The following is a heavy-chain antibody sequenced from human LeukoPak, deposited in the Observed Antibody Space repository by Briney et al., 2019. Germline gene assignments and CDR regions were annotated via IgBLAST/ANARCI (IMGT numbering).Heavy chain of an antibody. CDR3: ARDLVVGATGEDYYYMDV. CDR1: GYTFTSYY. Sequence: SCKASGYTFTSYYMHWVRQAPGKGLEWLAFIQSDGRNKYYADSVKGRFTISRDNSKNTLFLQMNSLRAEDTALYYCARDLVVGATGEDYYYMDVWGKGTTVTVSS. J-gene: IGHJ6*03. CDR2: IQSDGRNK. D-gene: IGHD1-26*01. V-gene: IGHV3-30*04.